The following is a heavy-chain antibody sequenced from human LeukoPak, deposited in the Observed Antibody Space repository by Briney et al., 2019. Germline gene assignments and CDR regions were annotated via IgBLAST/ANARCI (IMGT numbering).Heavy chain of an antibody. V-gene: IGHV1-46*01. CDR3: ARDYYGSTFAFDI. D-gene: IGHD3-10*01. CDR1: GYTFTSYY. Sequence: ASVKVSCKASGYTFTSYYMHWVRQAPGQGLEWMGIINPSGGSTSYAQKFRGRVTMTRDMSTSTAYMELSRLRSDDTAVYYCARDYYGSTFAFDIWGQGTMVTVSS. CDR2: INPSGGST. J-gene: IGHJ3*02.